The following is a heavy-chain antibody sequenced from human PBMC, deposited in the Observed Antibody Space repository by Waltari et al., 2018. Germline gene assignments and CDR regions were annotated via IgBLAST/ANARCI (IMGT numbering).Heavy chain of an antibody. CDR3: ARESYDSSGYYYVGYFDY. V-gene: IGHV4-39*07. CDR2: IHYSGST. CDR1: GGSISSSSYY. D-gene: IGHD3-22*01. J-gene: IGHJ4*02. Sequence: QLQLQESGPGLVKPSETLSLTCTVSGGSISSSSYYWGWIRQPPGKGLEWIGSIHYSGSTNYNPSRNSRVTISVDTSKNQFSLKLSSVTAADTAVYYCARESYDSSGYYYVGYFDYWGQGTLVTVSS.